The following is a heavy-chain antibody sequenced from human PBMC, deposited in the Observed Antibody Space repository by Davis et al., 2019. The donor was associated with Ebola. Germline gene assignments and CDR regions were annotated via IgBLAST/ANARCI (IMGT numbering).Heavy chain of an antibody. J-gene: IGHJ6*04. D-gene: IGHD2-2*01. V-gene: IGHV1-46*01. CDR1: GYTFTSYY. Sequence: AASVKVSCKASGYTFTSYYMHWVRQAPGQGLEWMGIINPSGGSTSYAQKFQGRVTMTRDTSTSTVYMELRSLRSADTAVYYCARDGISVVVDRGMDVWGKGTTVTVSS. CDR2: INPSGGST. CDR3: ARDGISVVVDRGMDV.